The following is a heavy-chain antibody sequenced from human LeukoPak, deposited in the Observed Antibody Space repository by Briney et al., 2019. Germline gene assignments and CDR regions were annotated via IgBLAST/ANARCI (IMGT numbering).Heavy chain of an antibody. D-gene: IGHD5-24*01. Sequence: ASVKVSCKASGGTFSSYAISWVRQAPGQGLEWMGGIIPIFGTANYAQKFQGRATITTDESTSTAYMELSSLRSEDTAVYYCARSRDGYNFNFDYWGQGTLVTVSS. V-gene: IGHV1-69*05. J-gene: IGHJ4*02. CDR3: ARSRDGYNFNFDY. CDR2: IIPIFGTA. CDR1: GGTFSSYA.